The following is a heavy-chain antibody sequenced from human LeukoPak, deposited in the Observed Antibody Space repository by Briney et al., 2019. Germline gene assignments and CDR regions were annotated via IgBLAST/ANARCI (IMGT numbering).Heavy chain of an antibody. Sequence: SETLSLTCAVYGGSFSGYYWSWIRQPPGKGLEWIGEINHSGSTNYNPSLKSRVTISVDTSKNQFSLKLSSVTAADTAVYYGARVRYDFWSGPNRFDPWGQGTLVTVSS. J-gene: IGHJ5*02. CDR3: ARVRYDFWSGPNRFDP. CDR1: GGSFSGYY. D-gene: IGHD3-3*01. CDR2: INHSGST. V-gene: IGHV4-34*01.